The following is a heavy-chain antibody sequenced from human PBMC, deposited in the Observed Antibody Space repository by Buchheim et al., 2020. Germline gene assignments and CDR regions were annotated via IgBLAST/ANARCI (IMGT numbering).Heavy chain of an antibody. J-gene: IGHJ6*02. V-gene: IGHV3-7*01. CDR3: ARNGDVTAAAEWGMDV. D-gene: IGHD6-13*01. CDR2: IKQDGSEK. CDR1: GFTFSSYW. Sequence: EVQLLESGGGLVQPGGSLRLSCAASGFTFSSYWMSWVRQAPGKGLEWVANIKQDGSEKYYVDSVKGRFPISRDNAKTSLYLQMNSLRAEDTAVYYCARNGDVTAAAEWGMDVWGQGTT.